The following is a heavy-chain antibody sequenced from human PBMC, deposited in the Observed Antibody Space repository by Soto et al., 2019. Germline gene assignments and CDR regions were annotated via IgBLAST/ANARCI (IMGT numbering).Heavy chain of an antibody. V-gene: IGHV3-30*18. J-gene: IGHJ4*02. CDR2: ISYDGSNK. CDR3: AKDRGDVVVVAATTLDY. D-gene: IGHD2-15*01. CDR1: GFTFSSYG. Sequence: QVQLVESGGGVVQPGRSLRLSCAASGFTFSSYGMHWVRQAPGKGLEWVAVISYDGSNKYYADSVKGRFTISRDNSKNTLYLRMNSLRAEDTAVYYCAKDRGDVVVVAATTLDYWGQGTLVTVSS.